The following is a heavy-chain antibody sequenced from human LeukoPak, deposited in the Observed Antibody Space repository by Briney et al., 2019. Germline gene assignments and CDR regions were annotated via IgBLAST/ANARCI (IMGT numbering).Heavy chain of an antibody. J-gene: IGHJ5*02. CDR2: ISSSSSYI. D-gene: IGHD5-18*01. CDR1: GFTFSSYS. CDR3: ARDGDRYSYGPNWFDP. V-gene: IGHV3-21*01. Sequence: PGGSLRLSCAVSGFTFSSYSMNWVRQAPGKGLEWVSSISSSSSYIYYADSVKGRFTISRDNAKNSLYLQMNSLRAEDTAVYYCARDGDRYSYGPNWFDPWGQGTLVTVSS.